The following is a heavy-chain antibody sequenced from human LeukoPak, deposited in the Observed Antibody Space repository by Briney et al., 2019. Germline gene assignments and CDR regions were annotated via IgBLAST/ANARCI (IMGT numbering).Heavy chain of an antibody. Sequence: SETLSLTCTVSGGSISSYYWSWIRQPPGKGLEWIGYIYYSGSTNYNPSLKSRVTISVDTSKNQFSLKLSSVTAADTAVYYCARVLEAYYYDSSVANRFDPWGQGTLVTVSS. J-gene: IGHJ5*02. CDR3: ARVLEAYYYDSSVANRFDP. CDR2: IYYSGST. D-gene: IGHD3-22*01. V-gene: IGHV4-59*01. CDR1: GGSISSYY.